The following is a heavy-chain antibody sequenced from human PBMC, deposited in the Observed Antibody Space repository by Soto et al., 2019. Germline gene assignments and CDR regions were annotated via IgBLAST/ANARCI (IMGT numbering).Heavy chain of an antibody. D-gene: IGHD2-2*01. CDR3: ARPLAGDIVVVPADNYMDV. CDR2: IYYSGSP. CDR1: GGSISSSSYY. Sequence: QLQLQESGPGLVKPSETLSLTCTVSGGSISSSSYYWGWIRQPPGKGLEWIGSIYYSGSPYYNPSLKSRVTISIDTSQNQFSLKLSAGTAADTAVYYCARPLAGDIVVVPADNYMDVWGKGTTVTVSS. V-gene: IGHV4-39*01. J-gene: IGHJ6*03.